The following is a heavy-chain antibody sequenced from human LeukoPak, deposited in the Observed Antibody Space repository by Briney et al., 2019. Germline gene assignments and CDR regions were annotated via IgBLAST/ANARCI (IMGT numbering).Heavy chain of an antibody. CDR2: ISYDGSNK. CDR3: ARIGREYQLLHAFGY. CDR1: GFTFSSYA. J-gene: IGHJ4*02. V-gene: IGHV3-30-3*01. Sequence: GGSLRLSCAASGFTFSSYAMHWVRQAPGKGLEWVAVISYDGSNKYYADSVKGRFTISRDNSKNTLYLQMNSLRAEDTAVYYCARIGREYQLLHAFGYWGQGTLVTVSS. D-gene: IGHD2-2*01.